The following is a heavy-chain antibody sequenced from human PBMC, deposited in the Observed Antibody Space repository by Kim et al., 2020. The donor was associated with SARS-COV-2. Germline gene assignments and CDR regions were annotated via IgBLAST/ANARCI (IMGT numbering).Heavy chain of an antibody. CDR3: ATTPPYYYDSSGYYSGWFAP. V-gene: IGHV1-24*01. CDR1: GYNLTELS. CDR2: FDPEDGET. J-gene: IGHJ5*02. Sequence: ASVKVSCKVSGYNLTELSMHWVRQAPGKGLEWMGGFDPEDGETIYAQKFQGRVTMTEDTSTDTAYMELSSLRSEDTAVYYCATTPPYYYDSSGYYSGWFAPWGQGTLVTVSS. D-gene: IGHD3-22*01.